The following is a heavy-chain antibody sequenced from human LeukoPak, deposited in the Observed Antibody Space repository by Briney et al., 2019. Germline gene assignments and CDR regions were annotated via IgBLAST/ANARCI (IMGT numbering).Heavy chain of an antibody. CDR3: ARTPMATSPWFDP. Sequence: GESLKISCKGSGYSFTSYWIGWVRKMPGKGLEGMGIIYPGDSDTRYSPSFQAQVTISAATSITTAYLQWRSLKASDTAMYYCARTPMATSPWFDPWGQGTLVTVSS. CDR1: GYSFTSYW. CDR2: IYPGDSDT. J-gene: IGHJ5*02. V-gene: IGHV5-51*01. D-gene: IGHD5-18*01.